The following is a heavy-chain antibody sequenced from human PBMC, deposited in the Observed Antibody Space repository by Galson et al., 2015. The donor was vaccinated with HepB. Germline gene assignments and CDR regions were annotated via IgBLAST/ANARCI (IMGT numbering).Heavy chain of an antibody. J-gene: IGHJ6*03. V-gene: IGHV3-30*04. CDR1: GFTFSSYA. CDR2: ISYDGSNK. D-gene: IGHD3-9*01. CDR3: ARDKDDDILTGYMDV. Sequence: SLRLSCAASGFTFSSYAMHWVRQAPGKGLEWVAVISYDGSNKYYADSVKGRFTISRDNSKNTLYLQMNSLRAEDTAVYYCARDKDDDILTGYMDVWGKGTTVTVSS.